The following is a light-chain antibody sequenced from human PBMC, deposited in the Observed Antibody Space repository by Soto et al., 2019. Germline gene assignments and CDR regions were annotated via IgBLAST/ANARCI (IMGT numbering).Light chain of an antibody. CDR3: QQNYRPPWT. V-gene: IGKV4-1*01. CDR1: QSVLYTSNTKNY. CDR2: WAS. J-gene: IGKJ1*01. Sequence: DIVMTQSPDSLAVSLGERATINCKSSQSVLYTSNTKNYLAWYQQKPGQPPKLLIYWASIREYGVPDRFSGSGSGTDFTLTISSLQAEDVAGYYCQQNYRPPWTFGQGTKVEIK.